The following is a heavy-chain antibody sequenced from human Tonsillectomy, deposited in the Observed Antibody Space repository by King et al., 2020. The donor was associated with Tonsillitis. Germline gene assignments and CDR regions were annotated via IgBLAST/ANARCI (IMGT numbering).Heavy chain of an antibody. CDR1: EFTFSNYW. J-gene: IGHJ6*02. CDR2: IKQDGNEK. CDR3: ARGYSASDTDYYYCYAMDV. V-gene: IGHV3-7*03. Sequence: VQLVESGGGLVQPGGSLRLSCAASEFTFSNYWMTWVRQAPGKGLEWVANIKQDGNEKHYVDSVEGRFTISRDNAKNSLYLQMNSLRAADTAVYYCARGYSASDTDYYYCYAMDVWGQGTTVTVSS. D-gene: IGHD5-12*01.